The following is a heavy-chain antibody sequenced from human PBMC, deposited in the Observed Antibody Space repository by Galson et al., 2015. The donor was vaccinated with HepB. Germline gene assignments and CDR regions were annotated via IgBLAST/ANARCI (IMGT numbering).Heavy chain of an antibody. CDR1: GYNFPSYW. CDR2: IYPGDSDS. V-gene: IGHV5-51*01. J-gene: IGHJ2*01. D-gene: IGHD3-10*01. CDR3: ARRRDNYYGAGRGGRGWDFDL. Sequence: QSGAEVTRPGESLKISCKGSGYNFPSYWIGWVRQMPGKGLEWMGVIYPGDSDSRYNPSFRGLVTIAPDKSNSTAYLQWSSLKASDSAMYYCARRRDNYYGAGRGGRGWDFDLWGLGTLVTVSS.